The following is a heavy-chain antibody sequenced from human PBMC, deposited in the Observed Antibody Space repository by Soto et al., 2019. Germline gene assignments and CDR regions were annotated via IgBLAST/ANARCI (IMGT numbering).Heavy chain of an antibody. CDR2: VYNTDT. CDR1: GGSISTDGYF. V-gene: IGHV4-30-4*01. J-gene: IGHJ4*02. D-gene: IGHD1-1*01. Sequence: QVQLQESGPGLVRPSQTLSLTCTVSGGSISTDGYFWSWIRQPPGKGLEWSGNVYNTDTNYNPSLERRMGIFVDTSKKQSSRRLSSVTAADTAVYLCARLGNWQGGYWGQGTQVTVSS. CDR3: ARLGNWQGGY.